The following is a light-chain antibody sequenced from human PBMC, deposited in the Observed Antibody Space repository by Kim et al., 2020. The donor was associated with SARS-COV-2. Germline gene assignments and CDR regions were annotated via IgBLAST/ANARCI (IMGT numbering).Light chain of an antibody. Sequence: SELTQDPAVSVALGQTVRITCQGDSLRSYYASWYQQKPGQAPVVVIYGKNNRPSGIPDRFSGSSSGNTASLTITGAQAEDEADYYCNSRDSSGNHVVFGG. J-gene: IGLJ2*01. V-gene: IGLV3-19*01. CDR2: GKN. CDR3: NSRDSSGNHVV. CDR1: SLRSYY.